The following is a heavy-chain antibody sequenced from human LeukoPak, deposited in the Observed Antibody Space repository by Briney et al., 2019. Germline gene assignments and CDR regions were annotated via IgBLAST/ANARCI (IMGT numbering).Heavy chain of an antibody. CDR2: VNHSGST. V-gene: IGHV4-34*01. CDR1: GGSFSGLY. D-gene: IGHD2-2*01. Sequence: TSETLSLTCAVYGGSFSGLYWSWIRQTPGKGLEWIGEVNHSGSTNYNPSLKSGVPISVDTSKNQFSLKLNSVTAADTAVYYCARKDCSSNSCYAPFDYWGGAALVTVSS. J-gene: IGHJ4*02. CDR3: ARKDCSSNSCYAPFDY.